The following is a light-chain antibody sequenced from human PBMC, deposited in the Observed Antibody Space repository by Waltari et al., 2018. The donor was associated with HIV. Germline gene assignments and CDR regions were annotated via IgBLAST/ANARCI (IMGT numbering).Light chain of an antibody. CDR1: QSVISNY. V-gene: IGKV3-20*01. CDR2: GAS. Sequence: ENVLTQSPGTLSLSPGERATLSCRASQSVISNYFAWYQQKPGQPPRLLSYGASARATGIPDRFSGSGSATDFTLTISRLEPEDSAVYYCQQYVSSPTFGQGTKVEIK. CDR3: QQYVSSPT. J-gene: IGKJ1*01.